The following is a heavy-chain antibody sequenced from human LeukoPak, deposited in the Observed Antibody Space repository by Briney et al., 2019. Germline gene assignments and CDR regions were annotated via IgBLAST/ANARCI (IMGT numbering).Heavy chain of an antibody. D-gene: IGHD4-17*01. J-gene: IGHJ1*01. Sequence: GGSLRLSCAASGFTFSSYSMNWVRQAPGKGLEWVSSISGRNSYIYYADSVKGRFTISRDNAENSLYLQMNSLRAEDTAVYYCVRDMTTVTTCYLQHLGQGTLVTVSS. CDR3: VRDMTTVTTCYLQH. CDR1: GFTFSSYS. CDR2: ISGRNSYI. V-gene: IGHV3-21*01.